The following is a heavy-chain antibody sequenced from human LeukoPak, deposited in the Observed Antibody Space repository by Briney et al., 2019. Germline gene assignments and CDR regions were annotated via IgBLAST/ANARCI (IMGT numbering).Heavy chain of an antibody. Sequence: NPGGSLRLSCAASGFTFSGSAMHWVRQASGKGLEWVGRIRSKANSYATAYAASVRGRFTISRDDSKNTAYLQMNSLKTEDTAVYYCTRHVVRETLWGQGTLVTVSS. CDR2: IRSKANSYAT. D-gene: IGHD3-10*01. J-gene: IGHJ4*02. V-gene: IGHV3-73*01. CDR3: TRHVVRETL. CDR1: GFTFSGSA.